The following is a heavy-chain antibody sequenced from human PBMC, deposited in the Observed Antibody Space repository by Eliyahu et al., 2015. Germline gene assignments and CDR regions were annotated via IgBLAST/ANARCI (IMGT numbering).Heavy chain of an antibody. J-gene: IGHJ4*02. CDR2: MYNGGST. CDR1: GFTVSSNY. Sequence: EVQLVESGGGLIQPGGSLRLSCAASGFTVSSNYMGWVRQAPGKGLGWVSVMYNGGSTYYADSVKGRFTISRDNSKNTLYLQMNDLRAEDTAVYYCARDLGSYKRAFDYWGQGTLVPVSS. CDR3: ARDLGSYKRAFDY. D-gene: IGHD3-10*01. V-gene: IGHV3-53*01.